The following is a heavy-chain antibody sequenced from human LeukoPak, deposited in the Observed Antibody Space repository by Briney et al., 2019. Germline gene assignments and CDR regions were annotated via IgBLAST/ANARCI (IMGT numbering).Heavy chain of an antibody. CDR2: IWYDGSNK. V-gene: IGHV3-33*06. CDR1: GFTFSSYG. D-gene: IGHD2-21*02. J-gene: IGHJ4*02. CDR3: AKGYCGGDCYHDY. Sequence: GRSLRLSCAASGFTFSSYGMHCVRQAPGKGLEWVAVIWYDGSNKYYADSVKGRFTISRDNSKNTLYLQMNSLRAEDTAVYYCAKGYCGGDCYHDYWGQGTLVTVSS.